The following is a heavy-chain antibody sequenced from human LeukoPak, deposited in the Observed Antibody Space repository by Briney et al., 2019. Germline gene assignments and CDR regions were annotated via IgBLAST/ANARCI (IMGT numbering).Heavy chain of an antibody. CDR3: ARGNILTGYYIY. J-gene: IGHJ4*02. D-gene: IGHD3-9*01. CDR1: GCSISSGGHS. Sequence: PSETLSLTCTVSGCSISSGGHSWSWIRQPPGKGLEWIGYIYHSGSGSTYYNPSLKSRVTISIDKSKNQFSLKLNSVTAADTAVYYCARGNILTGYYIYWGQGTLVTVS. CDR2: IYHSGSGST. V-gene: IGHV4-30-2*01.